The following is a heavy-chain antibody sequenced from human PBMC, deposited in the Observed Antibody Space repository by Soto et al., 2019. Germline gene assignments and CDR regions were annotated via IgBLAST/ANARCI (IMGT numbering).Heavy chain of an antibody. Sequence: QITLKESGPTMVKPTQTLTLTCAVSGFSLTTVGVGVGWIRQPPGKALEWLALIYWDDDKRYSPSLKTRLSITKDTSKNQVVLMMTNMDPVDTGTYYCAHRRAFIGVVYGMDVWGQVTTVTVSS. CDR1: GFSLTTVGVG. CDR3: AHRRAFIGVVYGMDV. CDR2: IYWDDDK. J-gene: IGHJ6*02. V-gene: IGHV2-5*02. D-gene: IGHD3-3*01.